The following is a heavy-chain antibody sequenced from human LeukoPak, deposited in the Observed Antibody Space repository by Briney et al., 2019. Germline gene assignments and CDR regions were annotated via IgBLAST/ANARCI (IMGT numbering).Heavy chain of an antibody. CDR2: ISGSGGST. J-gene: IGHJ4*02. Sequence: PGASLRLSCAASGFTFSSYAMSWVRQAPGKGLEWVSAISGSGGSTYYADSVKGRFTISRDNSKNTLYLQMNSPRAEDTAVYYCAKDWLYSSGWYEGGAFDYWGQGTLVTVSS. CDR1: GFTFSSYA. V-gene: IGHV3-23*01. D-gene: IGHD6-19*01. CDR3: AKDWLYSSGWYEGGAFDY.